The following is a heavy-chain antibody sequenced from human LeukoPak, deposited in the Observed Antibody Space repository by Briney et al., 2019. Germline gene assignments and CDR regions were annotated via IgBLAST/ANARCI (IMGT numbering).Heavy chain of an antibody. CDR3: ARESFSSGWYLPRPYYFDY. CDR1: GGSFSGYY. V-gene: IGHV4-34*01. CDR2: INHSGST. J-gene: IGHJ4*02. D-gene: IGHD6-19*01. Sequence: SETLSLTCAVYGGSFSGYYWSLIRQPPGKGLEWIGEINHSGSTNYNPSLKSRVTISVDTSKNQFSLKLSSVTAADTAVYYCARESFSSGWYLPRPYYFDYWGQGTLVTVSS.